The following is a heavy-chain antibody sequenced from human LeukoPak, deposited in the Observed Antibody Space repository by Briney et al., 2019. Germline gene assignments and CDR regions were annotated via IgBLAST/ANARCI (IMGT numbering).Heavy chain of an antibody. CDR1: GYAFTRHY. CDR2: INPSGSST. D-gene: IGHD3-22*01. V-gene: IGHV1-46*01. Sequence: ASVKVSCKASGYAFTRHYMHWVRQAPGQGLEWMGLINPSGSSTIYAQKFQGRVTMTTDTSTSTAYMELRSLRSDDTAVYYCARGAGYDSSGPFDYWGQGTLVTVSS. CDR3: ARGAGYDSSGPFDY. J-gene: IGHJ4*02.